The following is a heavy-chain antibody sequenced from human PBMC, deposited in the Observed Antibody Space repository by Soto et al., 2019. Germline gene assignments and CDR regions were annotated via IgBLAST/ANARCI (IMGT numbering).Heavy chain of an antibody. D-gene: IGHD2-2*01. V-gene: IGHV4-4*02. Sequence: KPSETLSLTCAVSGGSISSSNWWSWVRQPPGKGLEWIGEIYHSGSTNYNPSLKGRVTISVDKSKNQFSLKLSSVTAADTAVYYCASTYCSSTSCYRPFDYWGQGTLVTVSS. CDR2: IYHSGST. CDR3: ASTYCSSTSCYRPFDY. J-gene: IGHJ4*02. CDR1: GGSISSSNW.